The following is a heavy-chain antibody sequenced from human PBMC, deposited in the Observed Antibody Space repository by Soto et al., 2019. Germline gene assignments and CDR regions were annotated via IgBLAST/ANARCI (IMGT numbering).Heavy chain of an antibody. CDR1: GYSLTNYW. CDR2: INPGNSDT. Sequence: GGSLKLSCRGPGYSLTNYWIGWVRQMPGKGLEWMGIINPGNSDTRYSPSFQGQVTISADKSISTAYLHYSSLKAMDTAMYYCAQRDSSGFPDYWGQGTLVTVSS. D-gene: IGHD3-22*01. V-gene: IGHV5-51*01. J-gene: IGHJ4*02. CDR3: AQRDSSGFPDY.